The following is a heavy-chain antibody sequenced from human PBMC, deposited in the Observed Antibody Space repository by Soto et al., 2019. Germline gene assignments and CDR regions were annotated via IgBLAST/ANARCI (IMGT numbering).Heavy chain of an antibody. D-gene: IGHD2-15*01. J-gene: IGHJ4*02. CDR3: ATYCSGGSCYDKNYFDY. CDR1: GGSISISNW. Sequence: SETLSLTCAVSGGSISISNWWSCVRQPPGKGLERIGEIYHSGSTNYNPSLKSRVTISVDKSKNQFSLKLSSVTAADTAVYYCATYCSGGSCYDKNYFDYWGQGTLVTVSS. V-gene: IGHV4-4*02. CDR2: IYHSGST.